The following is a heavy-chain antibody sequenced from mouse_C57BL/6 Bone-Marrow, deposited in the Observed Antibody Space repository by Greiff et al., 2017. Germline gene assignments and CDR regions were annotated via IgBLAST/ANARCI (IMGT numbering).Heavy chain of an antibody. CDR3: AYFFYYFDY. J-gene: IGHJ2*01. Sequence: VQLQQSGAELMKPGASVKISCKATGYTFTGYPIEWVKQRPGHGLEWIGEFLPGSGSTNYNEKFKGKATFTVDTSSNTVYMHLSSLTTAVSAIYYCAYFFYYFDYWGQGTTLTVSS. D-gene: IGHD1-1*01. V-gene: IGHV1-9*01. CDR2: FLPGSGST. CDR1: GYTFTGYP.